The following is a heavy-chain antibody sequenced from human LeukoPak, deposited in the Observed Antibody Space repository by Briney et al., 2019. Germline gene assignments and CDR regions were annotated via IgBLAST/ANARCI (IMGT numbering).Heavy chain of an antibody. J-gene: IGHJ4*02. Sequence: GASVKVSCKASGYTFTRDYMQWVRQARGQGVEGRGVINTRGGNSSYVQQFQVRVPMTRDPSPSTVSMDLSSLSSEDTAVYYCARNFADYVWGSYRSPPRYYFDYWGQGTLVTVSS. V-gene: IGHV1-46*01. CDR2: INTRGGNS. CDR3: ARNFADYVWGSYRSPPRYYFDY. D-gene: IGHD3-16*02. CDR1: GYTFTRDY.